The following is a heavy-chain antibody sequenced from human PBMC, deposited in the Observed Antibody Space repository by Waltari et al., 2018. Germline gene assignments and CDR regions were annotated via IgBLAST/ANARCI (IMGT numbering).Heavy chain of an antibody. J-gene: IGHJ3*02. CDR1: GGTFSSYA. D-gene: IGHD3-22*01. CDR3: ASSSGYYSSSDAFDI. V-gene: IGHV1-69*05. CDR2: IIPIVGTA. Sequence: QVQLVQSGAEVKKPGSSVKVSCKASGGTFSSYALSWVRQSPGQGLEWMGGIIPIVGTANYAQKFQGRVTITTDESTSTAYMELSSLRSEDTAVYYCASSSGYYSSSDAFDIWGQGTMVTVSS.